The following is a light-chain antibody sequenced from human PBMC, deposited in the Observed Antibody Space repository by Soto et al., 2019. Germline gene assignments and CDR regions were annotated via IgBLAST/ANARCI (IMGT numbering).Light chain of an antibody. Sequence: EIVMTQSPATLSVSPGERATLSCRASQSVSSNLAWYQQKPGQAPRLLIYGASTRATGIPARFSGSGSGTEFTLNISRLQSEDFAVYYCQQYNNWWTFGQGTKVDIX. V-gene: IGKV3-15*01. CDR3: QQYNNWWT. CDR2: GAS. CDR1: QSVSSN. J-gene: IGKJ1*01.